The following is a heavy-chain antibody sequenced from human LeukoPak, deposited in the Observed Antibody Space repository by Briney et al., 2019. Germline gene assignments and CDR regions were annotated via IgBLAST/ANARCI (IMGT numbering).Heavy chain of an antibody. D-gene: IGHD6-6*01. CDR3: VREYSSSSGRAFDL. CDR1: GFTFSSYW. V-gene: IGHV3-74*01. CDR2: ISTDGSST. Sequence: GGSLRLSCAASGFTFSSYWMHWVRQAPGKGLVWVSRISTDGSSTNSADSVKGRLTISRDNAKNTLYLQMNSLRAEDTAVYYCVREYSSSSGRAFDLWGQGTMVTVSP. J-gene: IGHJ3*01.